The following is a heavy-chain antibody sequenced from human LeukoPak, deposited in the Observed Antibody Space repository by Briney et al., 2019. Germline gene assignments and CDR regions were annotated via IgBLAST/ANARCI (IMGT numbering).Heavy chain of an antibody. CDR1: GGFFSGYY. V-gene: IGHV4-34*01. CDR2: INHSGST. Sequence: SSETLSLTCAVYGGFFSGYYWSWIRQPPGKGLEWIGEINHSGSTNYNPSLKSRVTISVDTSKNQFSLKLSSVTAADTAVYYCARPRTRITIFGVVIGYFDLWGRGTLVTVSS. CDR3: ARPRTRITIFGVVIGYFDL. J-gene: IGHJ2*01. D-gene: IGHD3-3*01.